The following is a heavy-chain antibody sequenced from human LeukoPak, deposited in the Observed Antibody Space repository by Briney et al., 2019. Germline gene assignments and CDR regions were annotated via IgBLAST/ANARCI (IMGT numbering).Heavy chain of an antibody. CDR2: INPNSGGT. D-gene: IGHD3-3*01. V-gene: IGHV1-2*02. CDR3: ARTIFGVVMRYYFDY. J-gene: IGHJ4*02. Sequence: ASVKVSCKASGYTFTGYYMHWVRQAPGQGLEWMGWINPNSGGTNYAQKFQGRVTMTRDTSISTAYMELSRLRSDDTAVYYCARTIFGVVMRYYFDYWGQETLVTVSS. CDR1: GYTFTGYY.